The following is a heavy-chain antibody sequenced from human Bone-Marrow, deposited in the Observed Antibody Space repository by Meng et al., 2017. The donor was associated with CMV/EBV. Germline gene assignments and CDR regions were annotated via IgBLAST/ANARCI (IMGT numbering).Heavy chain of an antibody. D-gene: IGHD1-26*01. V-gene: IGHV1-2*02. J-gene: IGHJ4*02. Sequence: QLPQLQPARATKRPGASAKSSCTAYGYPFPCYYRDWVRQAPGQGLEWMGCINPNSGGTNYAQKFQGRVTMTRDTSISTAYMELSRLRSDDTAVYYCARGCRGSYPLVDYWGQGTLVTVSS. CDR1: GYPFPCYY. CDR3: ARGCRGSYPLVDY. CDR2: INPNSGGT.